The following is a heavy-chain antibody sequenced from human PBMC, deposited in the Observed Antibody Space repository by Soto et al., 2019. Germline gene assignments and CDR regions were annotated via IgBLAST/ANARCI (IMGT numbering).Heavy chain of an antibody. V-gene: IGHV1-69*13. CDR1: GGTVSSCA. CDR3: ARAHRDGNT. D-gene: IGHD2-15*01. J-gene: IGHJ5*02. Sequence: SVKVSCKASGGTVSSCASSWVRQTPGQGLEWRGGIIPIVGTASYAEEFQGRVTITADESTSTAYMELRSLRSEDTAVYYCARAHRDGNTWGQGKLVTV. CDR2: IIPIVGTA.